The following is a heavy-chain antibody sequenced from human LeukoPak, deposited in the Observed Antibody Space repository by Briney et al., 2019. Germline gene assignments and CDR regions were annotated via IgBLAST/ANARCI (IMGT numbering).Heavy chain of an antibody. D-gene: IGHD3-22*01. CDR3: ARHAAIPYDSSGYYFDY. J-gene: IGHJ4*02. Sequence: SETLSLTCTVSGGSISSYYWSWIRQPPGKGLEWIGYIYYSGSTNYNLSLKSRVTISVDTSKNQFSLKLSSVTAADTAVYYCARHAAIPYDSSGYYFDYWGQGTLVTVSS. CDR2: IYYSGST. V-gene: IGHV4-59*08. CDR1: GGSISSYY.